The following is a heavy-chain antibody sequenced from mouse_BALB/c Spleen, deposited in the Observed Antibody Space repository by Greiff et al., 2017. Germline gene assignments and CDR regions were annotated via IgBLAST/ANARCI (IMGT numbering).Heavy chain of an antibody. CDR3: ARSPTYGSSWYFDV. CDR1: GFTFSSFG. CDR2: ISSGSSTI. Sequence: EVQLVESGGGLVQPGGSRKLSCAASGFTFSSFGMHWVRQAPEKGLEWVAYISSGSSTIYYADTVKGRFTISRDNPKNTLFLQMTSLRSEDTAMYYCARSPTYGSSWYFDVWGAGTTVTVSS. V-gene: IGHV5-17*02. J-gene: IGHJ1*01. D-gene: IGHD1-1*01.